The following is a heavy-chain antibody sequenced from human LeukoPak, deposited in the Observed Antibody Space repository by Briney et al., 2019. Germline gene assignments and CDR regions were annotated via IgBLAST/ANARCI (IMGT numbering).Heavy chain of an antibody. J-gene: IGHJ4*02. V-gene: IGHV3-30-3*01. CDR2: ISYDGSNK. Sequence: PGGSLRLSCAASGFTFSSYAMHWVRQAPGKGLEWVAVISYDGSNKHYADSVKGRFTISRDNSKNTLYLQMNSLRAEDTAVYYCARDPAAQYYFDYWGQGTLVTVSS. CDR1: GFTFSSYA. CDR3: ARDPAAQYYFDY.